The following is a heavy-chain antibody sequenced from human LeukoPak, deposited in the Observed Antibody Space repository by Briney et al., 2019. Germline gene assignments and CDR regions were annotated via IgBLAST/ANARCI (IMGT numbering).Heavy chain of an antibody. Sequence: PGGSLRLSCAASGFIVSSNYMSWVRQAPGKGLEWVSVIYSGGSTYYADSVKDRFTISRDNSKNTLYLQMNSLRAEDTAVYYCAKGLLFDYWGQGTLVTVSS. J-gene: IGHJ4*02. CDR1: GFIVSSNY. CDR3: AKGLLFDY. V-gene: IGHV3-53*01. CDR2: IYSGGST.